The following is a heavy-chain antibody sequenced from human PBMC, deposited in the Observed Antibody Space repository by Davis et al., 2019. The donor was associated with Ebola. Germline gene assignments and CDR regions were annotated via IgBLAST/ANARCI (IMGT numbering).Heavy chain of an antibody. CDR1: GGSISSDGSYY. CDR2: INYSGKT. CDR3: AGLIVVTGGNYFAH. J-gene: IGHJ4*02. D-gene: IGHD4-23*01. V-gene: IGHV4-39*01. Sequence: PSETLSLTCTVPGGSISSDGSYYCVWVRQPPGKGLDWIGSINYSGKTYYDLTLKSRVTMSVDTSKNQFSLKLLSVTAAATAVYFCAGLIVVTGGNYFAHWGQGSLVHVSS.